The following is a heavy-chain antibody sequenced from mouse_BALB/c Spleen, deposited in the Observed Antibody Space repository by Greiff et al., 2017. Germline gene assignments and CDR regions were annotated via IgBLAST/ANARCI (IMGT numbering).Heavy chain of an antibody. CDR3: AREGGGYDSAGFAY. CDR2: INSNGGST. D-gene: IGHD2-3*01. CDR1: GFTFSSYY. Sequence: EVKVVESGGGLVKLGGSLKLSCAASGFTFSSYYMSWVRQTPEKRLELVAAINSNGGSTYYPDTVKGRFTISRDNAKNTLYLQMSSLKSEDTAMYYCAREGGGYDSAGFAYWGQGTLVTVSA. V-gene: IGHV5-6-2*01. J-gene: IGHJ3*01.